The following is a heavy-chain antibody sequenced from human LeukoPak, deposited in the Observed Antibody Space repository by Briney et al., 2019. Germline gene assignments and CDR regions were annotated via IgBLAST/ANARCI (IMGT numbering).Heavy chain of an antibody. CDR3: ARVVSYSSSWYGLDAFDI. CDR1: GGSFSGYY. J-gene: IGHJ3*02. Sequence: PSETLSLTCAVYGGSFSGYYWSWIRQPPGKGVEWIGEINHSGSTNYNPSLKSRVTISVDTSKNQFSLKLSSVTAADTAVYYCARVVSYSSSWYGLDAFDIWGQGTMVTVSS. V-gene: IGHV4-34*01. CDR2: INHSGST. D-gene: IGHD6-13*01.